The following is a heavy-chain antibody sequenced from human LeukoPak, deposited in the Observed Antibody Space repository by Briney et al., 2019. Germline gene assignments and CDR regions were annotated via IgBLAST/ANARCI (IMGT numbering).Heavy chain of an antibody. D-gene: IGHD3-16*01. Sequence: GGSLRLSCAASGFTFSSYAMHWVRQAPGKGLEWVAVISYDGSNKYYADSVKGRFTISRDNSKNTLYLQMNSLRAEDTAVYYCATDYDYVWGNDYWGQGTLVTVSS. CDR2: ISYDGSNK. CDR1: GFTFSSYA. V-gene: IGHV3-30-3*01. J-gene: IGHJ4*02. CDR3: ATDYDYVWGNDY.